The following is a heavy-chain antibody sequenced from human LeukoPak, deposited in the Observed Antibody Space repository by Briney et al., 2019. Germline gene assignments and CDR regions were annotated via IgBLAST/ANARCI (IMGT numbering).Heavy chain of an antibody. J-gene: IGHJ5*02. Sequence: GGSLRLSCAASGFTFSSYAMSWVRQAPGKGLEWVSAISGSGGSTYYADSVKGRFIISRDNSKNTLYRQMNSLRSEDTAVYYCAKAYSEQWLVWFDPWGQGTLVTVSS. CDR2: ISGSGGST. V-gene: IGHV3-23*01. CDR1: GFTFSSYA. D-gene: IGHD6-19*01. CDR3: AKAYSEQWLVWFDP.